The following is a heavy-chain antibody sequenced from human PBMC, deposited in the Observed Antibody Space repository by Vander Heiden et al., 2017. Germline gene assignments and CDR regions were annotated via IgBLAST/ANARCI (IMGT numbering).Heavy chain of an antibody. V-gene: IGHV1-69*01. J-gene: IGHJ5*02. CDR2: IIPIFGTA. CDR3: ARGVTRRWLNPRAGFDP. D-gene: IGHD2-2*01. CDR1: GGTFSSYA. Sequence: QVQLVQSGAEVKKPGSSVKVSCKDSGGTFSSYASSWVRQDPGQGLEWMGGIIPIFGTANYAQKFQGRVTITADESTSTAYMELSSLRSEDTAVYYCARGVTRRWLNPRAGFDPWGQGTLVTVSS.